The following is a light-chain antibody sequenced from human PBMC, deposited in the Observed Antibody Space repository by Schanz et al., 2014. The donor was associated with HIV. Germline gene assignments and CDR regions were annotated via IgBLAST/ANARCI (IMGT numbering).Light chain of an antibody. Sequence: EIVLTQSPGTLSLSPGERATLSCRASQSVSSSYLAWYQQKPGQAPRLLIYDTSNRATGIPVRFSGSGFETDFTLTISSLEPEDSAVYYCQQRDNWPLTFGGGTKVEIK. V-gene: IGKV3D-20*02. CDR2: DTS. CDR1: QSVSSSY. CDR3: QQRDNWPLT. J-gene: IGKJ4*01.